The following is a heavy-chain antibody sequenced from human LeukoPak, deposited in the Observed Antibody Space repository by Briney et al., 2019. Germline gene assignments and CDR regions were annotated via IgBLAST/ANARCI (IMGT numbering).Heavy chain of an antibody. D-gene: IGHD2-2*01. CDR1: GYTFTSYG. Sequence: ASVKASCKASGYTFTSYGISWVRQAPGQGLEWMGWISAYNGNTNYAQKLQGRVTMTTDTSTSTAYMELRSLRSDDTAVYYCARERSAANIVVVPAALNWFDPWGQGTLVTVSS. CDR3: ARERSAANIVVVPAALNWFDP. J-gene: IGHJ5*02. CDR2: ISAYNGNT. V-gene: IGHV1-18*01.